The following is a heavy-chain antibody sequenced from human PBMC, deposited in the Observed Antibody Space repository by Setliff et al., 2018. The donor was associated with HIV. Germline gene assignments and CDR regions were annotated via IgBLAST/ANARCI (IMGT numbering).Heavy chain of an antibody. D-gene: IGHD3-22*01. V-gene: IGHV3-23*01. CDR3: AKELAASGLGYFDS. CDR1: GFTFSNYA. J-gene: IGHJ4*02. Sequence: GSLRLSCAASGFTFSNYAMSWVRQAPGEGLAWVSAMLSTGERTFYADSVKGRFTISRDNSKNTVYLQMNSLRAEDTAEYYCAKELAASGLGYFDSWGRGILVTVSS. CDR2: MLSTGERT.